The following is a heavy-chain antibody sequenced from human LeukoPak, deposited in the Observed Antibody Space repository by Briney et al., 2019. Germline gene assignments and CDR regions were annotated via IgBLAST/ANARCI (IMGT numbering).Heavy chain of an antibody. J-gene: IGHJ4*02. CDR2: ISGSDGRT. D-gene: IGHD5-12*01. CDR3: AKLFNSGYVAFDY. CDR1: GFTLSSYP. V-gene: IGHV3-23*01. Sequence: GGSLSLSCAASGFTLSSYPMSWVRPAPGKGLECVSAISGSDGRTYYADSVKGRFTISRDNSKNTLYLQMNSLRAEDTAVYYCAKLFNSGYVAFDYWGQGTLVTVSS.